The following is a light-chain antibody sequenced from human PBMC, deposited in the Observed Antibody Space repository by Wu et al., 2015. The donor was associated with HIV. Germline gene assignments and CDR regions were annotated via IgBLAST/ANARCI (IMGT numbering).Light chain of an antibody. CDR2: DAS. J-gene: IGKJ1*01. Sequence: IVLTQSPATLSFSPGETATLSCRASQSVSGALAWYQRKPGQPPRLLIYDASTRATGIPARFSGSGSVTEFTLTISSMQSEDFAVYYCQQYDKWPPWTFGQGTKVEIK. CDR3: QQYDKWPPWT. V-gene: IGKV3-15*01. CDR1: QSVSGA.